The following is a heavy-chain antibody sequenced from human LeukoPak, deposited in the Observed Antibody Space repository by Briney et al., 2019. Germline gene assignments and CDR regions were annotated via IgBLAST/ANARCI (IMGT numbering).Heavy chain of an antibody. CDR2: ISENGATT. CDR3: AKGVDFYASGRLFSPFYV. CDR1: GFTFDDYS. D-gene: IGHD3-10*01. Sequence: GGSLRLSCSASGFTFDDYSIHWVRQVRGRGREWPSLISENGATTYYDDSENGRFTAFRDNSKNTVDLQMDSLRRDDSALYYCAKGVDFYASGRLFSPFYVWGQGTTVTVSS. J-gene: IGHJ3*01. V-gene: IGHV3-43*01.